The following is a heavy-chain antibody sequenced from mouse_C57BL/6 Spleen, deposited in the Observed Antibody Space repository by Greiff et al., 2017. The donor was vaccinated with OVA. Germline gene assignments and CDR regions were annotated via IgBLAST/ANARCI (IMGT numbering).Heavy chain of an antibody. V-gene: IGHV14-2*01. CDR3: AITTVVALYYYAMDY. J-gene: IGHJ4*01. Sequence: EVQLVESGAELVKPGASVKLSCTASGFNIKDYYMHWVKQRTEQGLEWIGRIDPEDGETKYAPKFQGKATITADTSSNTAYLQLSSLTSEDTAVYYCAITTVVALYYYAMDYWGQGTSVTVSS. D-gene: IGHD1-1*01. CDR1: GFNIKDYY. CDR2: IDPEDGET.